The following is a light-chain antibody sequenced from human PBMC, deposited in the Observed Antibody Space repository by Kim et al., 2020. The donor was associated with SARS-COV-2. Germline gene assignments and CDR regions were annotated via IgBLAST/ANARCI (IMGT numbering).Light chain of an antibody. CDR1: TMRSKS. CDR2: YDS. CDR3: QVWDSSSDHVV. V-gene: IGLV3-21*04. Sequence: APKQTARITGWEDTMRSKSVHWYQQKPGQAPLLVIYYDSDRPSGIPERFSCSNAGNAATLTISRVEAGDEADYYCQVWDSSSDHVVFGGGTQLTVL. J-gene: IGLJ2*01.